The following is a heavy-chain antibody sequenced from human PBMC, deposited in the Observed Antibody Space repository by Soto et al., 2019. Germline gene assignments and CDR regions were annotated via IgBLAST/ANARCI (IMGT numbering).Heavy chain of an antibody. J-gene: IGHJ4*02. CDR1: GFTFNAST. CDR2: IRTNGNSYAT. CDR3: TKGGAAHDY. D-gene: IGHD1-26*01. Sequence: EVQLVESGGGLVQPGGSLKLSCAASGFTFNASTMNWVRQASGKGLEWVGRIRTNGNSYATAYAASLKGRFTISRDDSDNAAYLHMNRLKTEDTAVCYCTKGGAAHDYWGQGTRVSVSS. V-gene: IGHV3-73*02.